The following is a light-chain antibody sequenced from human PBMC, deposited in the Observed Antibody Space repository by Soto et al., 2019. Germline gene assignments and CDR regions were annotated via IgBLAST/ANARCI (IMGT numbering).Light chain of an antibody. V-gene: IGKV1-39*01. CDR3: QQSYSTPNT. CDR2: TAS. CDR1: QTFDNY. Sequence: DIQMTQSPSSLSASVGDRVTITCRASQTFDNYLNWYQQKPGKAPKLLIYTASTLQSGVPSRFSGSGAGTDLTLPISSLQPEDFATYYCQQSYSTPNTFGQGTTLDFK. J-gene: IGKJ2*01.